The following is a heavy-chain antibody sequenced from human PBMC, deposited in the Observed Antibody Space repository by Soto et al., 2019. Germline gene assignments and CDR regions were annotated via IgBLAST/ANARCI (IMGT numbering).Heavy chain of an antibody. CDR2: IYYSGST. CDR1: GGSISSGDYY. Sequence: QVQLQESGPGLVKPSQTLSLTCTVSGGSISSGDYYWSWIRQHPGKGLEWIGYIYYSGSTYYNPSLKSRVTISVDTSKNQFSLKLTSVTAADTAVYYCATYGSGIYKPTTFDYWGQGTLVTVSS. CDR3: ATYGSGIYKPTTFDY. V-gene: IGHV4-31*03. J-gene: IGHJ4*02. D-gene: IGHD3-10*01.